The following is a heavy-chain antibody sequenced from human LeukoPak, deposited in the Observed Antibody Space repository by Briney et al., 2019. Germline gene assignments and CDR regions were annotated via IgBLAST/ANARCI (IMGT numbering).Heavy chain of an antibody. CDR1: GFTFSIYW. D-gene: IGHD3-10*01. V-gene: IGHV3-74*01. Sequence: PGGSLRLSCAASGFTFSIYWMHWVRQAPGKGLVWVSHINSDGSTTNYADSVKGRFTISRDNAKNTLYLQMNSLRAEDTAVYYCARGSKGMDVCGQGAAVTVSS. CDR2: INSDGSTT. J-gene: IGHJ6*02. CDR3: ARGSKGMDV.